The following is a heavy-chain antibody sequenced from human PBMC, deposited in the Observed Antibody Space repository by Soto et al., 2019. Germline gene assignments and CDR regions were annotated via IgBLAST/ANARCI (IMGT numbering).Heavy chain of an antibody. CDR3: ARDVREDITPREYDFWSGPEYYFDY. D-gene: IGHD3-3*01. J-gene: IGHJ4*02. Sequence: GASVKVSCKASGGTFSSYAISWVRQAPGQGLEWMGGIIPIFGTANYAQKFQGRVTITADESTSTAYMELSSLRSEDTAVYYCARDVREDITPREYDFWSGPEYYFDYWGKGTLVTVYS. CDR1: GGTFSSYA. V-gene: IGHV1-69*13. CDR2: IIPIFGTA.